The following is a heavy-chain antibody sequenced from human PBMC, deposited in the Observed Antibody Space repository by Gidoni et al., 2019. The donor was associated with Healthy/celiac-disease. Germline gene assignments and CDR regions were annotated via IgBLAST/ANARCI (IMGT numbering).Heavy chain of an antibody. CDR2: INPSGGST. D-gene: IGHD3-22*01. Sequence: QVQLVQSGAEVKKPGASVTVSCKASGYTFTGYYMHWVRQAPGQGLEWMGIINPSGGSTSYAQKFQGRVTMTRDTSTSTVYMELSSLRSEDTAVYYCARGTYYYDSSGYYLDYWGQGTLVTVSS. CDR3: ARGTYYYDSSGYYLDY. CDR1: GYTFTGYY. V-gene: IGHV1-46*01. J-gene: IGHJ4*02.